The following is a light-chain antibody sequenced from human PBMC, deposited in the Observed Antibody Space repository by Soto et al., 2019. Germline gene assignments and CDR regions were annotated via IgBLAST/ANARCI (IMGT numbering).Light chain of an antibody. J-gene: IGKJ1*01. CDR3: QQRSNWT. Sequence: EMVMTQSPATVSVSPGERVTLSFRASQSVSSNYLAWYQQKPGQAPRLLIYDASNRATGIPARFSGSGSGTDFTLAISSLEPEDFAVYYCQQRSNWTFGQGTKVDIK. CDR2: DAS. V-gene: IGKV3-11*01. CDR1: QSVSSN.